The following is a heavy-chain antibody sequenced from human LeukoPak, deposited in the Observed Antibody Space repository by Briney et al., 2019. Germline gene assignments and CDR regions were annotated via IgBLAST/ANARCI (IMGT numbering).Heavy chain of an antibody. Sequence: AGSLRISCAASGFTFSNYWMHWVRQAQGKGLVWVSRINNDWTGTSYADSVKSLFTISRYNAKNTLYLQMNSLRVEDTAVYYCARGLRGPDYWGQGTLVTVSS. CDR3: ARGLRGPDY. CDR1: GFTFSNYW. V-gene: IGHV3-74*01. J-gene: IGHJ4*02. CDR2: INNDWTGT. D-gene: IGHD3-10*01.